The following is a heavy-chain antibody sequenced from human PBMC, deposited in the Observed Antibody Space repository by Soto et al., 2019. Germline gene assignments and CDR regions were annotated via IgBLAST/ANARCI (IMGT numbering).Heavy chain of an antibody. CDR1: GGTFSSYG. J-gene: IGHJ6*02. Sequence: QVQLVQSGAEVKKPGSSVKVSCKASGGTFSSYGISWVRQAPGQGLEWMGGIIPVFGTADYAQKFQGRVTITADESTSTAYMELSILRSGDTAVYYGARAEFAAVVDRYYFYYGMDVWGQGTTVTVSS. CDR3: ARAEFAAVVDRYYFYYGMDV. D-gene: IGHD2-21*01. CDR2: IIPVFGTA. V-gene: IGHV1-69*01.